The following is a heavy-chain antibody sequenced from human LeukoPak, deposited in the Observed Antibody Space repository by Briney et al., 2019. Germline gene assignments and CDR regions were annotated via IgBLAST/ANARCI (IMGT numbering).Heavy chain of an antibody. Sequence: ASVKVSCKASGYTFTSYYMHWVRQAPGQGLEWMGIINPSGGSTSYAQKFQGRVTMTRDTPTSTVYMELSSLRSEDTAVYYCARDPKGHIVVVTAIAHDAFDIWGQGTMVTVSS. J-gene: IGHJ3*02. D-gene: IGHD2-21*02. CDR2: INPSGGST. CDR3: ARDPKGHIVVVTAIAHDAFDI. CDR1: GYTFTSYY. V-gene: IGHV1-46*01.